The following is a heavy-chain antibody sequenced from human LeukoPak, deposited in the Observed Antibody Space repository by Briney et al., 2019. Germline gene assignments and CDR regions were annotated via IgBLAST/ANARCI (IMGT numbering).Heavy chain of an antibody. Sequence: ASVKVSCKASGYTFTSYYMHWVRQAPGQGLEWMGIINPSGGSTSYAQKFQGRVTMTRDTSTSTVYMELSSLRSEDTAVYYCARDGALIGYFSSTSCQPPCFDPGGPGTLVTVSS. CDR1: GYTFTSYY. CDR3: ARDGALIGYFSSTSCQPPCFDP. J-gene: IGHJ5*02. D-gene: IGHD2-2*01. CDR2: INPSGGST. V-gene: IGHV1-46*01.